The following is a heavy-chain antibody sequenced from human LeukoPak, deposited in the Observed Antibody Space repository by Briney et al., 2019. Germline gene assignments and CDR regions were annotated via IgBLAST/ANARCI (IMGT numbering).Heavy chain of an antibody. CDR2: INAGEGNT. J-gene: IGHJ6*02. D-gene: IGHD6-19*01. CDR1: GYTFANYG. V-gene: IGHV1-3*01. CDR3: ARGSGWSDYYGMDV. Sequence: GASVKVSCKASGYTFANYGMHWVRQAPGQGLEWMGWINAGEGNTKYLQKFQGRVTLTRVTSASIAYMELSSLRSEDTAVYYCARGSGWSDYYGMDVWGQGTTVTVSS.